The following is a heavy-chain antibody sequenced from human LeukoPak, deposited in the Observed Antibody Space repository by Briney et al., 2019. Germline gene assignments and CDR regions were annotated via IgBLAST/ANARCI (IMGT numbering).Heavy chain of an antibody. CDR1: GFTFSSCG. Sequence: GGSLRLSCAASGFTFSSCGMHWVRQAPGKGLEWVGRIKSKTDGGTTDYAAPVKGRFTISRDDSKNTLYLQMNSLKTEDTAVYYCTTVSPLYCSGGSCYGDEYYYYGMDVWGQGTTVTVSS. CDR3: TTVSPLYCSGGSCYGDEYYYYGMDV. V-gene: IGHV3-15*01. CDR2: IKSKTDGGTT. D-gene: IGHD2-15*01. J-gene: IGHJ6*02.